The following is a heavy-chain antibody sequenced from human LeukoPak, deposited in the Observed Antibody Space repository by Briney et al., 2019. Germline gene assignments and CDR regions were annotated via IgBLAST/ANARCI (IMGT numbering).Heavy chain of an antibody. J-gene: IGHJ1*01. CDR3: TNYGGNSGAEYFQH. Sequence: GGSLRLSCAASGFTFSSYAMSWVRQAPGKGLKWVSAITGSGGDTYYADSVKGRFTISRDNSKNTLYLQMSSLRAEDTAVYYCTNYGGNSGAEYFQHWGQGTLVTVSS. CDR2: ITGSGGDT. V-gene: IGHV3-23*01. CDR1: GFTFSSYA. D-gene: IGHD4-23*01.